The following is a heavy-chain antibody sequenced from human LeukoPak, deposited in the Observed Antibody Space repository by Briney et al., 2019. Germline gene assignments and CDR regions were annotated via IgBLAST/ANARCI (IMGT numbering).Heavy chain of an antibody. CDR2: INSNSGGT. J-gene: IGHJ6*03. D-gene: IGHD6-13*01. V-gene: IGHV1-2*02. Sequence: ASVKVSCKASGYTLTGYCMHWVRQAPGQGLEWMGWINSNSGGTNYAQKFQGRVTMTRDTSISTAYMELSRLRSDDTAVYYCARDHMAAAGTDLVYYYYYMDVWGKGTTVTISS. CDR1: GYTLTGYC. CDR3: ARDHMAAAGTDLVYYYYYMDV.